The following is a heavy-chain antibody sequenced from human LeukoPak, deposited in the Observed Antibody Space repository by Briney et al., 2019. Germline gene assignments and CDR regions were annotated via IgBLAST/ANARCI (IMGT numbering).Heavy chain of an antibody. J-gene: IGHJ6*03. CDR1: SGSMNSGLYY. Sequence: SQILSLTCTVSSGSMNSGLYYWTWIRQPAGKGLEWIGRISSTGSTTYNPSLKSRGTISLDTSKNYFSLKVTSVTAADTAVYYCARETEEVYTSSWGLYDSHYYMDARGNGTTVTVSS. CDR3: ARETEEVYTSSWGLYDSHYYMDA. CDR2: ISSTGST. D-gene: IGHD6-13*01. V-gene: IGHV4-61*02.